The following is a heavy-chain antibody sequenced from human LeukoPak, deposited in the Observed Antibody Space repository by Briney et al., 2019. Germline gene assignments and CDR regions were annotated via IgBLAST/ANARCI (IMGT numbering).Heavy chain of an antibody. D-gene: IGHD6-19*01. V-gene: IGHV3-23*01. CDR2: ISGSGGST. Sequence: PGGSLRLSCAASGFTFSSYAMSWVRQAPGKGLEWVSAISGSGGSTYYADSVKGRFTISRDNSKNTLCLQMNSLRAEDTAVYYCAKDPNSSGWYGGAYWGQGTLVTVSS. J-gene: IGHJ4*02. CDR1: GFTFSSYA. CDR3: AKDPNSSGWYGGAY.